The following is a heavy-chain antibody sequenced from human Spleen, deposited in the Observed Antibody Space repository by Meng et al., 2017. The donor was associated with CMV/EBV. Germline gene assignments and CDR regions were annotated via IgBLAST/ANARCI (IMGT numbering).Heavy chain of an antibody. V-gene: IGHV3-30*02. Sequence: GESLKISCAASGFTFSSYGMHWVRQAPGKGLEWVAFIRYDGSNKYYADSVKGRFTISRDNSKNTLYLQMNSLRAEDTAVYYCARDNAKPAGYYYYAMDVWGQGTTVTVSS. J-gene: IGHJ6*02. D-gene: IGHD2-2*01. CDR3: ARDNAKPAGYYYYAMDV. CDR2: IRYDGSNK. CDR1: GFTFSSYG.